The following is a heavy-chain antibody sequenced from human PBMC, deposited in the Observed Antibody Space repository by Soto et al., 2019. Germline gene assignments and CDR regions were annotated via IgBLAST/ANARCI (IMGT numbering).Heavy chain of an antibody. CDR1: GFTFSSYW. D-gene: IGHD2-15*01. V-gene: IGHV3-74*01. CDR3: VRTSLVVAAATREDY. Sequence: EVQLLESGGGLVQPGESLRLSCAASGFTFSSYWMHWLRQAPGKGLVWVSRINSDGSSTSYAGSVKGRFTISRDNAKNTLYLQMNSLRAEDTAVYYCVRTSLVVAAATREDYWGQGTLVTVSS. J-gene: IGHJ4*02. CDR2: INSDGSST.